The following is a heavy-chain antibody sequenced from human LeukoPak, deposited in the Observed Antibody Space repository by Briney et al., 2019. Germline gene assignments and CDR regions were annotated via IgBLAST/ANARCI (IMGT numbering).Heavy chain of an antibody. CDR1: GYSFASYW. D-gene: IGHD3-3*01. CDR2: IYPGDSDT. CDR3: ARRYDNYDFWSR. J-gene: IGHJ4*02. Sequence: GESLKISCKGSGYSFASYWIGWVRQMPGKGLEWMGIIYPGDSDTTYSPSFQGQVSISADKSINTAYLQWSSLKASDTAMYYCARRYDNYDFWSRWGQGTLVTV. V-gene: IGHV5-51*01.